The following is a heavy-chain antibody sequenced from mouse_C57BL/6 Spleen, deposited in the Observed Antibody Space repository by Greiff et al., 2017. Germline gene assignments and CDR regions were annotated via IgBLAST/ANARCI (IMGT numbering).Heavy chain of an antibody. V-gene: IGHV8-12*01. D-gene: IGHD1-1*01. J-gene: IGHJ1*03. CDR2: IYWDDDK. Sequence: QVTLKVSGPGILQSSQTLSLTCSFSGFSLSTSGMGVSWIRQPSGKGLEWLAHIYWDDDKRYNPSLKSRLTISKDTSRNQVFLKITSVDTADTATYYCARRGELITTVVADWYFDVWGTGTTVTVSS. CDR3: ARRGELITTVVADWYFDV. CDR1: GFSLSTSGMG.